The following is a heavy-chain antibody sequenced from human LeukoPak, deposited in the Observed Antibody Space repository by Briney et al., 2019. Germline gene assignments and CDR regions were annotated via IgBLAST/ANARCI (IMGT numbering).Heavy chain of an antibody. CDR1: GFTFNTYS. CDR3: AELGITMIGGV. J-gene: IGHJ6*04. D-gene: IGHD3-10*02. CDR2: IDSSGGYM. V-gene: IGHV3-21*06. Sequence: GGSLRLSCEASGFTFNTYSMNWARQAPGKGLEWVSSIDSSGGYMFYADSVKGRFIISRDNAKDSLTLQMNSLRVEDTAVYYCAELGITMIGGVWGKGTTVTISS.